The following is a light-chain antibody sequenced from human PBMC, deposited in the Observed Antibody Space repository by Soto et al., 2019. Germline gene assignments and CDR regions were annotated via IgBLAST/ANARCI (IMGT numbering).Light chain of an antibody. CDR3: SSYTSSSTLYV. CDR1: SSDVGGYNY. CDR2: DVS. J-gene: IGLJ1*01. Sequence: QSALTHPASVSGSPGQSITFSCTGTSSDVGGYNYVSWYQHHPGKAPKLIIYDVSNRPSGVSNRFSASKSGNTASLTISGLQAEDEADYYCSSYTSSSTLYVFGTGTKVTVL. V-gene: IGLV2-14*03.